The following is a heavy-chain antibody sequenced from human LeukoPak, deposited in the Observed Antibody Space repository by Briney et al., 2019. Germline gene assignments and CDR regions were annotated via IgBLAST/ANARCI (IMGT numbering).Heavy chain of an antibody. D-gene: IGHD6-19*01. CDR3: AKESSIAVAGLPGFDY. J-gene: IGHJ4*02. V-gene: IGHV3-23*01. Sequence: GGSLRLSCAASGFTFSSFAMSWVRQAPGKGLEWVSAISGGGGSTYYADSVKGRFTISRDNSKNTLYLQMNSLRADDTAVYYCAKESSIAVAGLPGFDYWGQGTLVTVSS. CDR2: ISGGGGST. CDR1: GFTFSSFA.